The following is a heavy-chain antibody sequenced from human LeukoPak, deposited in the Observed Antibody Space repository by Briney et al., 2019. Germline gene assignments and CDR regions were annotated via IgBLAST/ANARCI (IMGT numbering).Heavy chain of an antibody. V-gene: IGHV4-59*08. J-gene: IGHJ4*02. Sequence: SETLSLTCTFSGGSISSYYWSWIRQPPGKGLEWIGYIYYGGNTNYSPSLESRVTISLDTSKNQFSLKLSSVTAADTAVYCCARQRMTAAGILDYWGQGTLVTVSS. CDR3: ARQRMTAAGILDY. CDR2: IYYGGNT. D-gene: IGHD6-13*01. CDR1: GGSISSYY.